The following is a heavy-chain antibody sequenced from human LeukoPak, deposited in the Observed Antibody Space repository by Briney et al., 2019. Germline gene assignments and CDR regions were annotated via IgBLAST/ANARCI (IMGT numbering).Heavy chain of an antibody. V-gene: IGHV3-74*01. CDR1: GFTFSSYW. J-gene: IGHJ3*02. Sequence: GGSLRLSCAASGFTFSSYWMHWVRQAPGKGLVWVSRINSDGSSTSYADSVKGRFTISRDNAKNTLYLQMNSLRAEDTAVYYCVRVDYNADDAFDIWGQGTMVTVSS. D-gene: IGHD3-10*01. CDR3: VRVDYNADDAFDI. CDR2: INSDGSST.